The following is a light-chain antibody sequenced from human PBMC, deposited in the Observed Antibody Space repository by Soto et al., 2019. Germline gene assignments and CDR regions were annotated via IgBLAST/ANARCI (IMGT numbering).Light chain of an antibody. J-gene: IGKJ2*01. CDR1: QTISTY. V-gene: IGKV1-39*01. CDR2: AAS. CDR3: QQSNGIPYT. Sequence: DIQMTQSPSSLSASVGDRVTITCRASQTISTYLNWYQQEPGKAPKLLIYAASSLQSGGPSRFSGSGSGTDLTLTISSLQPEDFAAYYCQQSNGIPYTFGQGTKLEIK.